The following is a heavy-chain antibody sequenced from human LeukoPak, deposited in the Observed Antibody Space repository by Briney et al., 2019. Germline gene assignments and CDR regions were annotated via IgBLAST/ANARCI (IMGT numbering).Heavy chain of an antibody. V-gene: IGHV4-39*01. CDR2: IYYSGST. CDR3: AILSGSLFRGNYYYYYYMDV. J-gene: IGHJ6*03. CDR1: GGSISSSSYY. D-gene: IGHD1-26*01. Sequence: PSETLSLTCTVSGGSISSSSYYWGWIRQPPGKGREWLRSIYYSGSTYYNPSLKSRVTISVDTSKNQFSLKLSSVTAADTAVYYCAILSGSLFRGNYYYYYYMDVWGKGTTVTVSS.